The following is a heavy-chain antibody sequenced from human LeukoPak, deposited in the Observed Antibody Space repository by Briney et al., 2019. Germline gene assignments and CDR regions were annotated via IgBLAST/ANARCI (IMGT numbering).Heavy chain of an antibody. CDR2: IYHSGST. CDR1: GGSISSGGYS. CDR3: ARASYSLVIDY. V-gene: IGHV4-30-2*01. J-gene: IGHJ4*02. Sequence: SETLSLTCTVSGGSISSGGYSWSWIRQPPGKGLEWIGYIYHSGSTYYNPSLKSRVTISVDRSKNQFSLKLSSVTAADTAVYYCARASYSLVIDYWGQGTLVTVSS. D-gene: IGHD4-23*01.